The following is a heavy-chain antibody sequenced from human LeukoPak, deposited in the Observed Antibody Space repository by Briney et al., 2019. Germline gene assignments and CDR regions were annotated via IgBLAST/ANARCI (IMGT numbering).Heavy chain of an antibody. V-gene: IGHV3-30*18. Sequence: PGGSLRLSCAASGFTFSSYGMHWVRQAPGKGLEWVAVISYDGSNKYYADSVKGRFTISRDNSKNTLYLQMNSLRAEDTAVYYCAKVPGSGWYYFDYWGQGTLVTVSS. J-gene: IGHJ4*02. CDR1: GFTFSSYG. D-gene: IGHD6-19*01. CDR3: AKVPGSGWYYFDY. CDR2: ISYDGSNK.